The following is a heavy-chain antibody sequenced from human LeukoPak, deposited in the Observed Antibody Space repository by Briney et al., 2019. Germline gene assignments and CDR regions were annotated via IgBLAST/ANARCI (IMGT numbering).Heavy chain of an antibody. CDR1: GYTFIGYY. CDR2: INPTSGGA. V-gene: IGHV1-2*02. CDR3: ARLVGLSTTASY. Sequence: ASVKVSCKASGYTFIGYYLHWVRQAPGQGLEWMGWINPTSGGANYAQKFQDRVTMTRDTSINTAYMELSRLTSDDTAVYYCARLVGLSTTASYWGQGTLVIVSS. J-gene: IGHJ4*02. D-gene: IGHD5/OR15-5a*01.